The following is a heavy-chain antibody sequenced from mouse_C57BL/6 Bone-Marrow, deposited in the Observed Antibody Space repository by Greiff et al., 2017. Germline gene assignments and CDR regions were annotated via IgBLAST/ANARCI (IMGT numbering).Heavy chain of an antibody. CDR2: IDPSDSYT. D-gene: IGHD1-2*01. CDR1: GYTFTSYW. V-gene: IGHV1-50*01. CDR3: ARNYCGLFDY. Sequence: QVQLQQPGAELVKPGASVKLSCKASGYTFTSYWMQWVKQRPGQGLEWIGEIDPSDSYTNYNQKFKGKATLTVDTSSSTAYMQLSSLTSEDSAVYYCARNYCGLFDYWGQGTTLTVSS. J-gene: IGHJ2*01.